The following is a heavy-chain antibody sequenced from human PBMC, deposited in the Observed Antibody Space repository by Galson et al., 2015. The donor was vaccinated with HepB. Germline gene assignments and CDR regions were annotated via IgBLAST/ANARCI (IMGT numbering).Heavy chain of an antibody. J-gene: IGHJ6*03. Sequence: SVKVSCKASGYTFTSYYMHWVRQAPGQGLEWMGIINPSGGSTSYAQKFQGRVTMTRDTSTSTVYTELSSLRSEDTAVYYCASGACSSTSCYGYYYYHYMDVWGKGTTVTVSS. D-gene: IGHD2-2*01. V-gene: IGHV1-46*01. CDR3: ASGACSSTSCYGYYYYHYMDV. CDR2: INPSGGST. CDR1: GYTFTSYY.